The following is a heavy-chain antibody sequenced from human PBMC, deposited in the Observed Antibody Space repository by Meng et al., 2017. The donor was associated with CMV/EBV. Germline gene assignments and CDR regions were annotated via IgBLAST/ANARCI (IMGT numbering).Heavy chain of an antibody. CDR2: ISYDGSNK. Sequence: GGSLRLSCAASGFTFSSYAMHWVRQAPGKGLEWVAVISYDGSNKYYADSVKGRFTISRDNSKNTLYLQMNSLRAEDTAVYYCAKFGTTGTTGVDYWGQGTLVTVSS. CDR1: GFTFSSYA. D-gene: IGHD1-1*01. V-gene: IGHV3-30*04. J-gene: IGHJ4*02. CDR3: AKFGTTGTTGVDY.